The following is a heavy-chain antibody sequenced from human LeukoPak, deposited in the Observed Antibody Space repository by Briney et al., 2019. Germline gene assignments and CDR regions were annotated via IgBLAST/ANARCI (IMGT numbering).Heavy chain of an antibody. CDR2: IYPGDSET. Sequence: GESLKISCKASGYAFTNNWIGWVRQMPGKGLEWMGIIYPGDSETRYSPSFQGQVTISADKSITTAYLQWSSLKASDTATYYCARHASGNFVPIDCWGRGTLVTVSS. CDR1: GYAFTNNW. D-gene: IGHD1-26*01. V-gene: IGHV5-51*01. CDR3: ARHASGNFVPIDC. J-gene: IGHJ4*02.